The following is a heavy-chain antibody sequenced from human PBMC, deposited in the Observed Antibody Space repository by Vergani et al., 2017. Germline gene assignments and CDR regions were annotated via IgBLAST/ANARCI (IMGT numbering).Heavy chain of an antibody. V-gene: IGHV1-69*01. CDR1: GGTFSSYA. J-gene: IGHJ6*03. CDR2: IIPIFGTA. Sequence: QVQLVQSGAEVKKPGSSVKVSCKASGGTFSSYAISWVRQAPGQGLEWMGGIIPIFGTANYAQKFQGRVTITADESTSTAYMELSSLRSDDTAVYYCASAEEDKKNCSSTSGYTAYCYYYRDFWGKGTTVTVSS. CDR3: ASAEEDKKNCSSTSGYTAYCYYYRDF. D-gene: IGHD2-2*02.